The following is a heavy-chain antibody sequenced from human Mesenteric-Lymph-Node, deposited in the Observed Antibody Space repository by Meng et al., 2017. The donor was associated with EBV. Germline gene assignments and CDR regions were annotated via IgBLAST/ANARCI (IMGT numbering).Heavy chain of an antibody. J-gene: IGHJ4*02. CDR1: GYTFTGYG. D-gene: IGHD5-12*01. CDR2: ISAYNGNT. V-gene: IGHV1-18*04. Sequence: QVHLVQSGGEVKKPGVSVKASCKASGYTFTGYGISWVRQAPGQGLEWMGWISAYNGNTKFAQKVQGRITMTTDTSTTTAYMELRSLRSDDTAVYYCARDGYSGYDRIDYWGQGTLVTVSS. CDR3: ARDGYSGYDRIDY.